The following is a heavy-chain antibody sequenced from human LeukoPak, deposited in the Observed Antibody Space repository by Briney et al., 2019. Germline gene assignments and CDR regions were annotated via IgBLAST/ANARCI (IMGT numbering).Heavy chain of an antibody. J-gene: IGHJ6*03. Sequence: SETLSLTCTVSGGSISGGGYYWSWIRQPPGKGLEWIGEINHSGSTNYNPSLKSRVTISEDTSKNHFSLKLRSVTAADTAVYYCARASWLPQSRNYYYMDVWGKGTTVTISS. CDR1: GGSISGGGYY. D-gene: IGHD5-12*01. CDR3: ARASWLPQSRNYYYMDV. CDR2: INHSGST. V-gene: IGHV4-61*03.